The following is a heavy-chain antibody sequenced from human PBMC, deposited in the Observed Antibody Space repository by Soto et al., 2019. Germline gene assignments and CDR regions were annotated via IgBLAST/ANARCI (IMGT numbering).Heavy chain of an antibody. V-gene: IGHV3-30-3*01. D-gene: IGHD3-10*01. CDR1: GFTFSSYA. CDR3: AREYPYYYGSGRYYRAGYYGIDV. Sequence: LSCAASGFTFSSYAMHWVRQAPGKGLEWVAVISYDGSNKYYADSVKGRFTISRDNSKNTLYLQMNSLRAEDTAVYYCAREYPYYYGSGRYYRAGYYGIDVSGQGTTVTVSS. J-gene: IGHJ6*02. CDR2: ISYDGSNK.